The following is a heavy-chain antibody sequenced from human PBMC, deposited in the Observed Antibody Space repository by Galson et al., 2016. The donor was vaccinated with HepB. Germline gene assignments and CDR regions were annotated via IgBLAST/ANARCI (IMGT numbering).Heavy chain of an antibody. CDR3: VRGVLDV. Sequence: SLRLPCAASGFTLGRYGMNWVRQAPGKGLEWVSLSSGTTPLIYYAESVKGRFTVSRDNGENSLYLQMNNLRVEDTAVYYCVRGVLDVWGQGTTVTVSS. V-gene: IGHV3-21*01. D-gene: IGHD5/OR15-5a*01. CDR1: GFTLGRYG. J-gene: IGHJ6*02. CDR2: SSGTTPLI.